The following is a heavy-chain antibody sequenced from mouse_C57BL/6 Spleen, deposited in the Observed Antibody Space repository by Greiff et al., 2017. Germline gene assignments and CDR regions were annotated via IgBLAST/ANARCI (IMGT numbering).Heavy chain of an antibody. D-gene: IGHD1-1*01. Sequence: QVQLQQPGAELVKPGASVKLSCKASGYTFTSYWMQWVKQRPGQGLEWIGEIDPSDSYTNYNQKFKGKATLTVATSSSTAYMQLSSLTSEDPAVYSVASFTPVVATDSLAYWGQGPTLTVSS. V-gene: IGHV1-50*01. J-gene: IGHJ2*01. CDR3: ASFTPVVATDSLAY. CDR2: IDPSDSYT. CDR1: GYTFTSYW.